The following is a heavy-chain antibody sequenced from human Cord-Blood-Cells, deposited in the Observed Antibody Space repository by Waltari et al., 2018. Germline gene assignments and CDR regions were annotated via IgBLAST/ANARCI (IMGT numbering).Heavy chain of an antibody. Sequence: QVQLQQWGAGLLKPSETLSLTCAVYGGSFSGYYWSWIRQPPGKGLEWIGEINHSGSTNYHPSLKSRVTISVDTSKNQFSLKLSSVTAADTAVYYCARGWGGHWYFDLWGRGTLVTVSS. CDR2: INHSGST. J-gene: IGHJ2*01. CDR3: ARGWGGHWYFDL. V-gene: IGHV4-34*01. D-gene: IGHD7-27*01. CDR1: GGSFSGYY.